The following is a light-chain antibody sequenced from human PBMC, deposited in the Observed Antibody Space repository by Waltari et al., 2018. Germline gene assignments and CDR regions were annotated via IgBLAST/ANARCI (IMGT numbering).Light chain of an antibody. CDR2: DVN. V-gene: IGLV2-14*03. CDR1: SSDVGGYNY. Sequence: QSALTQPASVSGSPGQSITISCTGTSSDVGGYNYVSWYQQHPGKAPKHMIYDVNTPPSGVSTRFYGSKTGNTASLSSSGLQAEDEADYYCSSNTDSSTRWVFGGGTKLTVL. CDR3: SSNTDSSTRWV. J-gene: IGLJ3*02.